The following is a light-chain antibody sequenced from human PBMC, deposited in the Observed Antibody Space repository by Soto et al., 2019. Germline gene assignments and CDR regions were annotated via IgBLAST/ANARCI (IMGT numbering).Light chain of an antibody. Sequence: DIQMTQSPSSLSASVGDRVTITCQASQGITSYLKCYQHKPGKAPKILIYDASILETGVPPRFSGSGSGTDFTLTITSLQPEDVATYYCQRCDYLPIFGPGTTVDFK. J-gene: IGKJ3*01. V-gene: IGKV1-33*01. CDR1: QGITSY. CDR2: DAS. CDR3: QRCDYLPI.